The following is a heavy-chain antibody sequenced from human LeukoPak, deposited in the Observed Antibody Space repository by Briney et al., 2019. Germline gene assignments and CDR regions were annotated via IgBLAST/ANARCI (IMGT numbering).Heavy chain of an antibody. CDR3: SRGDYPTWYFDL. Sequence: GGSLRLSCAASGFTFSSYAMSWVRQAPGKGLEWVSAISGSGGSTYYADSVKGRFTISRDNSKNTLYLQMNSLRAEDTAVYYCSRGDYPTWYFDLWGRGTLVTVSS. V-gene: IGHV3-23*01. D-gene: IGHD4-17*01. J-gene: IGHJ2*01. CDR2: ISGSGGST. CDR1: GFTFSSYA.